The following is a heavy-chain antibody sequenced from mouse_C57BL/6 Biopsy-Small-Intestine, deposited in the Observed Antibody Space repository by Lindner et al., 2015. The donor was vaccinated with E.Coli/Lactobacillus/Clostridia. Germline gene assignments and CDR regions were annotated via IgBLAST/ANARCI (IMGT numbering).Heavy chain of an antibody. V-gene: IGHV10-1*01. CDR3: VRQPITTVVADYAMDY. CDR1: GFSFNTYA. CDR2: IRSKSNNYAT. D-gene: IGHD1-1*01. J-gene: IGHJ4*01. Sequence: VQLQESGGGLVQPKGSLKLSCAASGFSFNTYAMNWARQAPGKGLEWVARIRSKSNNYATYYADSVKDRFTISRDDSESMLYLQMNNLKTEDTAMYYCVRQPITTVVADYAMDYWGQGTSVTVSS.